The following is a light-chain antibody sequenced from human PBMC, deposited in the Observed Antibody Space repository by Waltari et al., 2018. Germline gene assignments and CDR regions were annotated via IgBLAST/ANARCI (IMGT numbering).Light chain of an antibody. CDR1: SSDVGGYNY. J-gene: IGLJ2*01. CDR3: SSYTSRSTWV. Sequence: QSALTQPASVSGSPGQSITISCTGTSSDVGGYNYVSWYQQHPGKAPKLIIYDVSNRPSGVSTRFSGSKSGNTASLTISGLQAEDEADYYCSSYTSRSTWVFGGGTKLTVL. V-gene: IGLV2-14*03. CDR2: DVS.